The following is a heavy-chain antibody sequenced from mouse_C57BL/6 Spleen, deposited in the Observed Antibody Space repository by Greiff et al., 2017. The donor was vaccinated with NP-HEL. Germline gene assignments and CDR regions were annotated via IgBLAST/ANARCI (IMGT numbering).Heavy chain of an antibody. CDR1: GYTFTSYW. Sequence: QVQLQQPGAELVKPGASVKLSCKASGYTFTSYWMQWVKQRPGQGLEWIGEIDPSDSYTNYNQKFKGKATLTVDTSSSTAYMQLSSLTSEDSAVYYCARASNWAEGDYWGQGTTLTVSS. CDR3: ARASNWAEGDY. D-gene: IGHD4-1*02. V-gene: IGHV1-50*01. J-gene: IGHJ2*01. CDR2: IDPSDSYT.